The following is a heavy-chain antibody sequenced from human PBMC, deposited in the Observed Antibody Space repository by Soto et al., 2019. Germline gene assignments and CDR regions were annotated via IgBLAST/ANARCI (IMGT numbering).Heavy chain of an antibody. CDR3: ARDYGHDCSGGNCYFYF. CDR1: GGTFSRRA. CDR2: IVPLFGTA. V-gene: IGHV1-69*01. D-gene: IGHD2-15*01. J-gene: IGHJ4*02. Sequence: QVQLVQSGAEVKKPGSSVKVSCKASGGTFSRRAINWVRQAPGHGLQWMGGIVPLFGTANYAQEFQGRVTITADESTSTAHMELRSLRSEDTAVYYCARDYGHDCSGGNCYFYFWGQGTLVTVSS.